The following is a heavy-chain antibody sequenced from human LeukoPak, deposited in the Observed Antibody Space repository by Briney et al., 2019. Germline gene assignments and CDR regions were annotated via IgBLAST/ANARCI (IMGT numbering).Heavy chain of an antibody. CDR2: INPNSGGT. Sequence: ASVKVSCKASGYTFTGYYMHWVRQAPGQGLEWMGWINPNSGGTNYAQKFQGRVTMTRDTSISTAYMELSRLRSDDTAVYYCARDLGTEYSSSSYYYYMDVWGKGTTVTVSS. J-gene: IGHJ6*03. CDR3: ARDLGTEYSSSSYYYYMDV. V-gene: IGHV1-2*02. CDR1: GYTFTGYY. D-gene: IGHD6-6*01.